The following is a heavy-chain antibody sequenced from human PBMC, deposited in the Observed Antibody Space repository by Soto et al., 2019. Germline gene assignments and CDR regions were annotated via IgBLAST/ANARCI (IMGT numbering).Heavy chain of an antibody. CDR2: IIPILGIA. J-gene: IGHJ5*02. CDR3: ASSPQFRGGWFAP. D-gene: IGHD3-10*01. V-gene: IGHV1-69*02. CDR1: GGTFSSYT. Sequence: QVQLVQSGAEVKKPGSSVKVSCKASGGTFSSYTISWVRQAPGQGLEWMGRIIPILGIANYAQKFQCRVTITSEKSTSTADMELSSLRSDDTAVYYWASSPQFRGGWFAPWGQGTLVTVSS.